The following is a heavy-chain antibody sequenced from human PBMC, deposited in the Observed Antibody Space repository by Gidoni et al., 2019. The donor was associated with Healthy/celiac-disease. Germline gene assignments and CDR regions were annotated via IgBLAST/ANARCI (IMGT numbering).Heavy chain of an antibody. CDR2: IRSKAYGGTT. J-gene: IGHJ6*02. CDR1: GFTFGDYA. V-gene: IGHV3-49*04. D-gene: IGHD3-10*01. CDR3: TRDYYGSYFYYGMDV. Sequence: EVQLVESGGGLVQPGRSLRLSCTASGFTFGDYAMSWVRQAPGKGLEWVGFIRSKAYGGTTEYAASVKGRFTISRDDSKSIAYLQMNSLKTEDTAVYYCTRDYYGSYFYYGMDVWGQGTTVTVSS.